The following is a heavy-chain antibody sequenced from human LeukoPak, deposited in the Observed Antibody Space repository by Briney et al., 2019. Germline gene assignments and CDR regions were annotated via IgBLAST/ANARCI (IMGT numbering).Heavy chain of an antibody. Sequence: SETVSLTCTVSGGSISSGSYYWSWIRQPAGKGLEWIGRIYTSGSTNYNPSLKSRVTISVDTSKNQFSLKLSSVTAADTAVYYCAREIYGDYGAFDYWGQGTLATVSS. V-gene: IGHV4-61*02. D-gene: IGHD4-17*01. CDR2: IYTSGST. J-gene: IGHJ4*02. CDR1: GGSISSGSYY. CDR3: AREIYGDYGAFDY.